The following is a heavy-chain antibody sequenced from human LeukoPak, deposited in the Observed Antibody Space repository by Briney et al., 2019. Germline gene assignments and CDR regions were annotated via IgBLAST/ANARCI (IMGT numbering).Heavy chain of an antibody. Sequence: SQTLSLTCTVSGGSISSGDYYWSWIRQPPGKGLEWIGYIYYSGSTYYNPSLKSRVTISVDTSKNQFSLKLSSVTAADTAVYYRAREDYGGNSGGMDVWGQGTTVTVSS. CDR2: IYYSGST. V-gene: IGHV4-30-4*01. D-gene: IGHD4-23*01. CDR3: AREDYGGNSGGMDV. J-gene: IGHJ6*02. CDR1: GGSISSGDYY.